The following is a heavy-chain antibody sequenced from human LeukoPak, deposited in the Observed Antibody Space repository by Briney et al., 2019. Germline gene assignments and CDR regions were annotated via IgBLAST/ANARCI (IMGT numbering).Heavy chain of an antibody. V-gene: IGHV3-48*01. J-gene: IGHJ3*02. CDR1: GFTFSSYS. Sequence: QSGGSLRLSCAASGFTFSSYSMNWVRQAPGKGLEWVSYISSSSSPIYYADSVKGRFTISRDNAKNSLYLQMNSLRAEDTAVYYCARALVPRAFDIWGQGTMVTVSS. CDR3: ARALVPRAFDI. D-gene: IGHD6-6*01. CDR2: ISSSSSPI.